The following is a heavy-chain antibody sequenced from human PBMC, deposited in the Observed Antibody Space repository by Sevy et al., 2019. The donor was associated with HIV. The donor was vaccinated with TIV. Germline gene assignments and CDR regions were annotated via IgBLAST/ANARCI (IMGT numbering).Heavy chain of an antibody. CDR1: GFSFTSYW. D-gene: IGHD3-16*01. V-gene: IGHV5-51*01. J-gene: IGHJ4*02. CDR2: IYPGNSEI. Sequence: GESLKISCKGSGFSFTSYWIAWVRQMPGKGLEWVGIIYPGNSEIRYSPSFQGQVTISADKSINTAYLQWSSLKASDTAMYYCARLGSGSLGGGYWGQGTLVTVST. CDR3: ARLGSGSLGGGY.